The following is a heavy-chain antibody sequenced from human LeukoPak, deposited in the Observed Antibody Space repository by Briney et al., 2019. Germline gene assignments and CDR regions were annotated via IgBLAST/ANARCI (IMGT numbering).Heavy chain of an antibody. CDR3: ARHANYYGSGSYLNWFDP. D-gene: IGHD3-10*01. V-gene: IGHV4-59*08. J-gene: IGHJ5*02. Sequence: SETLSLTCSVSGVSIINYYWSWIRQTPGKGLEWIGYIYYTGSTNYNPSLKSRVTISVDTSKNQFSLKLSSVTAADTAVYYCARHANYYGSGSYLNWFDPWGQGTLVTVSS. CDR2: IYYTGST. CDR1: GVSIINYY.